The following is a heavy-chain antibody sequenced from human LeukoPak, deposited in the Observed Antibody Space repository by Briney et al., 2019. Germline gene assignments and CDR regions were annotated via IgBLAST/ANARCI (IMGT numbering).Heavy chain of an antibody. CDR3: TREGVYAPDGSGYHRDAFDI. CDR1: GGSFSNYV. D-gene: IGHD3-22*01. V-gene: IGHV1-69*04. CDR2: IIPVLGVS. J-gene: IGHJ3*02. Sequence: SVKVSCKASGGSFSNYVITWVRQAPGQGLEWMGRIIPVLGVSNFARTFQGRVTITADKSTNTAHMEPSRLESGDTAVYYCTREGVYAPDGSGYHRDAFDIWGQGTVVIVSS.